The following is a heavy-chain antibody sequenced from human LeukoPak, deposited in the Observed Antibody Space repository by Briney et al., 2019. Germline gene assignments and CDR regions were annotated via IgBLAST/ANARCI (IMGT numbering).Heavy chain of an antibody. CDR1: GGSIISSDYH. D-gene: IGHD2-15*01. Sequence: SETLSLTCTVSGGSIISSDYHWGWVREPPGKGLEWIGTISYSGNTDYNPSLRSRVTISVDTSNNQFSLRLGSVTAADTAVYHCARHCCSGPAKRVFDIWGQGTMVTVSS. CDR2: ISYSGNT. J-gene: IGHJ3*02. V-gene: IGHV4-39*01. CDR3: ARHCCSGPAKRVFDI.